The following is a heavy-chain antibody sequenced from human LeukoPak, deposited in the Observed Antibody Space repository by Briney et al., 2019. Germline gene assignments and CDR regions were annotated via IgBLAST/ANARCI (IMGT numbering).Heavy chain of an antibody. Sequence: GGSLRLSCAASGFTFDDCAMHWVRQAPGKGLEWVSGISWNSGGIGYADSVKGRFTISRDNAKNSLYLQMNSLRAEDTALYYCAKDKGYDILTGFDYWGQGTLVTVSS. CDR3: AKDKGYDILTGFDY. V-gene: IGHV3-9*01. D-gene: IGHD3-9*01. CDR1: GFTFDDCA. CDR2: ISWNSGGI. J-gene: IGHJ4*02.